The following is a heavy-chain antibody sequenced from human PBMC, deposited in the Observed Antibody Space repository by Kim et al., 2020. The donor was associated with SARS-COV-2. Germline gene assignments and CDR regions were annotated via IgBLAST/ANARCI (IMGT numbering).Heavy chain of an antibody. J-gene: IGHJ6*04. Sequence: ASVKVSCKASGYTFTNYAMNWVRQAPGQGLEWMGWINTVTGKPTYAQLFTGRFVFSLDTSVSTAYLRISSLKADDTAIYFCARTSAFYAMDVWGKGTPVT. V-gene: IGHV7-4-1*02. CDR3: ARTSAFYAMDV. CDR2: INTVTGKP. CDR1: GYTFTNYA.